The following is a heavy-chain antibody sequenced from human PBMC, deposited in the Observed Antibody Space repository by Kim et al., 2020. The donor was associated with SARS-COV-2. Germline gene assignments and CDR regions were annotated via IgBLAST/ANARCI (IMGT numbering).Heavy chain of an antibody. CDR3: ARSEGNISWFNYYYGMDV. Sequence: ASVKVSCKASGYTFSNYGISWVRQAPGQGLEWLGWISAYNGDTNYAQKVQERVTMTTDTSTTTGYMELRSLRSDDTAVYYCARSEGNISWFNYYYGMDVWGQGTTVTVSS. J-gene: IGHJ6*02. CDR1: GYTFSNYG. CDR2: ISAYNGDT. D-gene: IGHD1-1*01. V-gene: IGHV1-18*01.